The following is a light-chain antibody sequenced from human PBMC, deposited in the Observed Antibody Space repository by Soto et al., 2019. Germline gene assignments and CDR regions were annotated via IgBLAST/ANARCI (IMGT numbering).Light chain of an antibody. Sequence: ALTQPASVSGSPGQSITISCTGTSSDVGSHNFVSWYQQRPGKAPKLMIFEVTKRPSGVSSRFSASKSGNTASLTISGVQAEDEADYYCCSYAGTTTWVFGGGTQLTVL. CDR1: SSDVGSHNF. CDR3: CSYAGTTTWV. CDR2: EVT. V-gene: IGLV2-23*02. J-gene: IGLJ3*02.